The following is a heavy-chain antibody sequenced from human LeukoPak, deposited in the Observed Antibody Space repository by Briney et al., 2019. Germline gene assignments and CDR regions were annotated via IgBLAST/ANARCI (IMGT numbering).Heavy chain of an antibody. CDR3: AKYGVEREVVPAAPTDY. J-gene: IGHJ4*02. Sequence: PGGSLRLSCAASGFTFSSYAMSWVRQAPGKGLELVSAISGGCGSTYYADSVKGRFTISRDNSKNTLYLQINSQRAEDTAVYYCAKYGVEREVVPAAPTDYWGQGTLVTVSS. V-gene: IGHV3-23*01. CDR1: GFTFSSYA. CDR2: ISGGCGST. D-gene: IGHD2-2*01.